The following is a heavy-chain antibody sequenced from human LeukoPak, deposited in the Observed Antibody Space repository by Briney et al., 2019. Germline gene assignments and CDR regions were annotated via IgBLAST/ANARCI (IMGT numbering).Heavy chain of an antibody. Sequence: SETLSLTCTVSGYSISSGYYWGWIRQPPGKGREWIGSNYHSGSTYYNPSLKSRVTISVDTSKNQFSLKLRSVTAADTAVYYCARVSASAGWNYGDVGWNFDYCGQGTLVIVSP. V-gene: IGHV4-38-2*02. D-gene: IGHD4-17*01. CDR2: NYHSGST. CDR1: GYSISSGYY. CDR3: ARVSASAGWNYGDVGWNFDY. J-gene: IGHJ4*02.